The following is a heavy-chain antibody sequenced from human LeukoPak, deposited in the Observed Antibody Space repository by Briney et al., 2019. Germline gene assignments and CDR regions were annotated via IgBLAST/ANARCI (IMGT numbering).Heavy chain of an antibody. CDR1: GFTVSSNY. Sequence: GGSLRLSCAASGFTVSSNYMSWVRQVRGKGLEWVSVIYSSGNTDYADSVKGRFTISRDNSKNTLYLQMNSLRAEDTAVYHCARDRSEVSTISPYWYFDLWGRGTLVTVSS. CDR2: IYSSGNT. CDR3: ARDRSEVSTISPYWYFDL. V-gene: IGHV3-53*01. J-gene: IGHJ2*01. D-gene: IGHD5-24*01.